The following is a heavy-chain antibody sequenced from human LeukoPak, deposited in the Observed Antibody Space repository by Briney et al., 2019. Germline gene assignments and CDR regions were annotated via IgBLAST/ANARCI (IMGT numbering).Heavy chain of an antibody. CDR3: AHGGSYVWGSYRYGFNY. V-gene: IGHV2-5*02. CDR1: GFSLSTSGVG. Sequence: SGPTLVKPTQTLTLTCTFSGFSLSTSGVGVRWIRQPPGKALEWLALIYWDDDKRYSPSLKSRLTITKDTSKNQVVLTMANMDPVDTATYYCAHGGSYVWGSYRYGFNYWGQGTLVTVSS. CDR2: IYWDDDK. J-gene: IGHJ4*02. D-gene: IGHD3-16*02.